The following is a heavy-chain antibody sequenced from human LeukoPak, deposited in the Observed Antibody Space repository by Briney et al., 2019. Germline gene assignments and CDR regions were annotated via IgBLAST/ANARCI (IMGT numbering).Heavy chain of an antibody. CDR1: GGCISSSSYY. J-gene: IGHJ4*02. Sequence: SETLSLTCTVSGGCISSSSYYWGWSRQPPGKGLEWIGSIYYSGSTYYNPSLKSRVTISVDTSKNQFSLKLSSVTAADTAVYYCARDSIAAAVGYWGQGTLVTVSS. CDR3: ARDSIAAAVGY. D-gene: IGHD6-13*01. V-gene: IGHV4-39*07. CDR2: IYYSGST.